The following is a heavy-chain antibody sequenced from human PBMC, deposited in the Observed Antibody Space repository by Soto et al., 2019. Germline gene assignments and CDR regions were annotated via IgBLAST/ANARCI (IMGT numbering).Heavy chain of an antibody. CDR3: ARATSPGPAYTGHAAFDI. Sequence: QVQLVQSGAEVKKPGSSVKVSCKASGETFSSYAMTWVRQAPGQGLEWMGGIIPIFGTPKYAQKFQGRVTITAHESTSTGYMDLRSLRSEGTAVYFCARATSPGPAYTGHAAFDIWGHGTMVSVSS. D-gene: IGHD1-20*01. J-gene: IGHJ3*02. V-gene: IGHV1-69*01. CDR1: GETFSSYA. CDR2: IIPIFGTP.